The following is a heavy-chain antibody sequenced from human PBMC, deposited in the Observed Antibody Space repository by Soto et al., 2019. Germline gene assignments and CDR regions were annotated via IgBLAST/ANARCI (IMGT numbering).Heavy chain of an antibody. CDR2: ISGVDGYS. D-gene: IGHD4-4*01. CDR3: ARDRSYSNYYYYYYALDV. V-gene: IGHV3-23*01. Sequence: GSLRLSCAASGFTFNNYAMNWVRQAPGKGLEWVSAISGVDGYSSYTDSVKGRFTISRDDTDNTLYLQMNSLRVEDTAVYFCARDRSYSNYYYYYYALDVWGQGTTVTVS. CDR1: GFTFNNYA. J-gene: IGHJ6*02.